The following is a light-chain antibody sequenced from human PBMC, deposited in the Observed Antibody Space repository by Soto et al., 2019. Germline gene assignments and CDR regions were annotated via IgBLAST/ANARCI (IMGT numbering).Light chain of an antibody. V-gene: IGKV3-20*01. CDR2: GAS. CDR1: QSVSGNY. J-gene: IGKJ4*01. CDR3: HQYGSSPLPGGSPLP. Sequence: ENVLTQSPGTLSLSPGERATLSCRASQSVSGNYLAWYQHKPGQAPRLLIYGASSRATGIADRFSGSGSGTDFPLTISRLEPEDFAVYYWHQYGSSPLPGGSPLPFGGGTKVEIK.